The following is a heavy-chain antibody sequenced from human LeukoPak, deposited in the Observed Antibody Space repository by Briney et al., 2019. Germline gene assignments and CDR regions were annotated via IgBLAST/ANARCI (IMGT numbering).Heavy chain of an antibody. CDR1: GGTFSSYA. V-gene: IGHV1-2*02. CDR3: ARDEDSSSEDYYFDY. J-gene: IGHJ4*02. Sequence: ASVKVSCKASGGTFSSYAISWVRQAPGQGLEWMGWINPNSGGTNYAQKFQGRVTMTRDTSISTAYMELSRLRSDDTAVYYCARDEDSSSEDYYFDYWGQGTLVTVSS. D-gene: IGHD6-6*01. CDR2: INPNSGGT.